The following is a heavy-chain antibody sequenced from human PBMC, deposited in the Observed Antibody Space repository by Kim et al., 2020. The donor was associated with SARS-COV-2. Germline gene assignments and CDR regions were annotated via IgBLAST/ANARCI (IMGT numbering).Heavy chain of an antibody. J-gene: IGHJ4*02. V-gene: IGHV1-69*04. CDR2: A. CDR3: ARDLVGSSFDY. D-gene: IGHD1-26*01. Sequence: ANDAQKFQGRVTITADKYTSTAYMELSSLRSEDTAVYYCARDLVGSSFDYWGQGTLVTVSS.